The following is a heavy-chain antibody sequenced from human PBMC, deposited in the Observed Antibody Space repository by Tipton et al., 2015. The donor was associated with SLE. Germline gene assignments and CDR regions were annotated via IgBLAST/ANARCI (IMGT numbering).Heavy chain of an antibody. J-gene: IGHJ4*02. CDR3: AREGDRDYFDF. CDR1: GGSITTGSYY. Sequence: TLSLTCTVSGGSITTGSYYWSWIRQPAGKGLGWIGRLYTTGSTYYNPSLKSRVSMSVDTSKNQFSLRLSSVTAADTAVYYCAREGDRDYFDFWGQGMLVTVSS. CDR2: LYTTGST. D-gene: IGHD2-21*02. V-gene: IGHV4-61*02.